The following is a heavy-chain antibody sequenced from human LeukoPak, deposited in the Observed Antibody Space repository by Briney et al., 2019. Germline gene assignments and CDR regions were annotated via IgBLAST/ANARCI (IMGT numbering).Heavy chain of an antibody. CDR3: AKRRDGSGSYHNWFDP. D-gene: IGHD3-10*01. CDR2: IKSKTSGETT. J-gene: IGHJ5*02. Sequence: GGSLRLSCAASGYTFCNDWMSWVRQAPGKGLEWVGRIKSKTSGETTDYAAPVKGRFTISRDDSKSTLYLQMNSLRAEDTAVYYCAKRRDGSGSYHNWFDPWGQGTLVTVSS. V-gene: IGHV3-15*01. CDR1: GYTFCNDW.